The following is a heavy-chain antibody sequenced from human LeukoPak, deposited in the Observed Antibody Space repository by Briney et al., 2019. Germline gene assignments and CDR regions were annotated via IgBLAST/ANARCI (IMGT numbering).Heavy chain of an antibody. J-gene: IGHJ4*02. Sequence: GRSLRLSCAASGFTFSSYAMHWVRQAPGKGLEWVAVISYDGSNKYYADSVKGRFTISRDNSKNTLYLQMNSLRAEDTAVYYCARGPGDSSWYTFDYWGQGTLVTVSS. D-gene: IGHD6-13*01. CDR3: ARGPGDSSWYTFDY. V-gene: IGHV3-30-3*01. CDR2: ISYDGSNK. CDR1: GFTFSSYA.